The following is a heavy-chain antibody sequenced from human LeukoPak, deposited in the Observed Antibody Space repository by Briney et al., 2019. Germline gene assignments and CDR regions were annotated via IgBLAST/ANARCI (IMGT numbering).Heavy chain of an antibody. J-gene: IGHJ4*02. D-gene: IGHD5-12*01. V-gene: IGHV3-33*08. CDR1: GFTFSSYA. Sequence: GGSLRLPCAASGFTFSSYAMHWVRQAPGKGLEWVAVIWYDGSNKYYADSVKGRFTISRDNSKNTLYLQMNSLRAEDTAVYYCARAEGIVATLFDYWGQGTLVTVSS. CDR3: ARAEGIVATLFDY. CDR2: IWYDGSNK.